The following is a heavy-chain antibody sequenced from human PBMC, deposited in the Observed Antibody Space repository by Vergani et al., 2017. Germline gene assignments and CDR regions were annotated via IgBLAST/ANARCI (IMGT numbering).Heavy chain of an antibody. D-gene: IGHD6-19*01. J-gene: IGHJ5*02. CDR3: ARHSTVEWLVKLGWIDP. Sequence: QLQLQESGPRLVKPSETLSLTFSLSGMSISHNNYYWGWIRQPPGKGLEWIASIYYSGSTYYNPSLESRVTISVDTSKNQFSLKLSSVTAADTAVYFCARHSTVEWLVKLGWIDPWGQGILVTVSS. CDR2: IYYSGST. CDR1: GMSISHNNYY. V-gene: IGHV4-39*01.